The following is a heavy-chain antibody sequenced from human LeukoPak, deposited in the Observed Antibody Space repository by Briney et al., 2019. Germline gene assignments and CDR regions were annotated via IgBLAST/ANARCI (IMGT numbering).Heavy chain of an antibody. V-gene: IGHV3-23*01. CDR3: AKSYRGSGYYDYFDY. CDR2: ISSSGGNT. J-gene: IGHJ4*02. Sequence: PGGSLRLSCATSGFTFSNYAMSWVRQAPGKGLEWVSTISSSGGNTYYADSVKGRFTISRDNFKNTLYLQMNSLSAEDTAVYYCAKSYRGSGYYDYFDYWGQGTLVTVSS. D-gene: IGHD3-3*01. CDR1: GFTFSNYA.